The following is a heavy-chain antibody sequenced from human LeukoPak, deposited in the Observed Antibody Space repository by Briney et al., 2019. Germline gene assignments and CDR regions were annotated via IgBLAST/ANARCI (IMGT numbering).Heavy chain of an antibody. J-gene: IGHJ6*03. CDR3: ARADHMDV. Sequence: GGSLRLSCAASGFTFSSYEMNWVRQAPGKGLEWVSYISSSGSTIYYADSVKGRFTISRDDAKDSLFPQLDSLRPEDTALYYCARADHMDVWGKGTWVTVS. CDR1: GFTFSSYE. CDR2: ISSSGSTI. V-gene: IGHV3-48*03.